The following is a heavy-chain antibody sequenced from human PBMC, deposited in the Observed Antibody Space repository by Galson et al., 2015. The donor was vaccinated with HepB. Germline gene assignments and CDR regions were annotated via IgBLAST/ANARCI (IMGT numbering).Heavy chain of an antibody. CDR3: AKAPSSVLRYFGLFDY. CDR1: GFTFSSYA. CDR2: ISGSGGST. J-gene: IGHJ4*02. D-gene: IGHD3-9*01. V-gene: IGHV3-23*01. Sequence: SLRLSCAASGFTFSSYAMSWVRQAPGKGLEWVSAISGSGGSTYYADSVKGRFTISRDNSKNTLYLQMNSLRAEDTAVYYCAKAPSSVLRYFGLFDYWGQGTLVTVSS.